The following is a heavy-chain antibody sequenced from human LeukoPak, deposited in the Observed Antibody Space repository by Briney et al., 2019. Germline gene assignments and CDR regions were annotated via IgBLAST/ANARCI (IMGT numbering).Heavy chain of an antibody. CDR3: AKDLSSSWFEGLDN. J-gene: IGHJ4*02. D-gene: IGHD6-13*01. V-gene: IGHV3-33*06. Sequence: GGSLRLSXAASGFTLSTYGMYWVRQAPGKGLEWVAVIWNDGSNKHYADSVKGRFTISRDNSKNTLDLQMNSLRAEDTAAYYCAKDLSSSWFEGLDNWGQGTLVTVSS. CDR2: IWNDGSNK. CDR1: GFTLSTYG.